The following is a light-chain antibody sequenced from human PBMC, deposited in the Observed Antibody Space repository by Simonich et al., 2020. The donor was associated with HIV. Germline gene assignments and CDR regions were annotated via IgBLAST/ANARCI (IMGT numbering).Light chain of an antibody. V-gene: IGLV8-61*01. J-gene: IGLJ3*02. Sequence: QTVVTQEPSFSVSPGGTVTLTCGLSSGSVSTNYYPSWYQQTPGPAPRTLIYSTHIRSSGVPDRFSGSILGNKAALTITGAQADDESDYYCVLYMGSGIWVFGGGTKLTVL. CDR2: STH. CDR3: VLYMGSGIWV. CDR1: SGSVSTNYY.